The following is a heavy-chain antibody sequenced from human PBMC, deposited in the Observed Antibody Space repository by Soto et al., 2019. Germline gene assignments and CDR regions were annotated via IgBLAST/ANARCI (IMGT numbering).Heavy chain of an antibody. CDR2: ISWDDDK. J-gene: IGHJ4*02. CDR1: VFSLTTSGVG. D-gene: IGHD3-10*01. V-gene: IGHV2-5*02. Sequence: QITLKESGPTLVRPTQTLTLTCTFSVFSLTTSGVGVGWSRQPPGKALEWLAVISWDDDKRYSSSLKSRLTIARDTSKNQVVLTMTNMDPVDTATYYGAHHPYYGLGSYSFDYWGQGTLVTVSS. CDR3: AHHPYYGLGSYSFDY.